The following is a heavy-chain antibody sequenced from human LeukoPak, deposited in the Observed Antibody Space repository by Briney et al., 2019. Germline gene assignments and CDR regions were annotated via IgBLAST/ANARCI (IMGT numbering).Heavy chain of an antibody. V-gene: IGHV4-34*01. CDR2: VHHSGRT. Sequence: SETLSLTCAVYGGSFSGYFWSWFRQPPGKGLEWIGEVHHSGRTNYNPSLKSRVVISVDTSKNQFSLRLNSVSAADTAMYYCAADYTRSFRSWGQGTLVTVSS. J-gene: IGHJ5*02. D-gene: IGHD4/OR15-4a*01. CDR3: AADYTRSFRS. CDR1: GGSFSGYF.